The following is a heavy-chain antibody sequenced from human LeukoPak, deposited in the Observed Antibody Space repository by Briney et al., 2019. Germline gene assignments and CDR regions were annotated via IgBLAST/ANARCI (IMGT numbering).Heavy chain of an antibody. CDR3: AKDYEGYSSGFDP. CDR2: LSSSGSTI. CDR1: GFTFSNYE. V-gene: IGHV3-48*03. Sequence: GGSLRLSCAASGFTFSNYEMNWVRQAPGKGLEWVSYLSSSGSTIYYADSVKGRFTISRDNSKNTLYLQMNGLRAEDTAVYYCAKDYEGYSSGFDPWGQGTLVTVSS. J-gene: IGHJ5*02. D-gene: IGHD6-19*01.